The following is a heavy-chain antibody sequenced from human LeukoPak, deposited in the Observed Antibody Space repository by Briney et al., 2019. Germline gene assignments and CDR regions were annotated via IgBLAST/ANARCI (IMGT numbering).Heavy chain of an antibody. J-gene: IGHJ4*02. CDR3: SGDSLGGDHFDY. CDR1: VGILSQYG. D-gene: IGHD2-21*02. CDR2: IRYDGTNR. V-gene: IGHV3-30*02. Sequence: GGSLRLSCAASVGILSQYGMHWGRQAPGKGLKWVAFIRYDGTNRFYADSVKGRFIIARDNSKNTLYLRMNSLRAEDAAVYYYSGDSLGGDHFDYWGQGTLVTVSA.